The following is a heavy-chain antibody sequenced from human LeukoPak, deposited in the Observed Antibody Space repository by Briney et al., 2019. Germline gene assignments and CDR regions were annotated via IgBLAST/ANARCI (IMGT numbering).Heavy chain of an antibody. CDR3: ARGLHPTLNDAGWGNWFDP. V-gene: IGHV4-38-2*01. CDR2: IHHSGST. CDR1: GYSISSGYY. D-gene: IGHD3-16*01. Sequence: PSETLSLTCAVSGYSISSGYYWGWIRQPPGKGLGWIGSIHHSGSTPYNPSLKSRVTISRDTSKNQFSLELNSVTAADTAVYYCARGLHPTLNDAGWGNWFDPLGRGTLVTVSS. J-gene: IGHJ5*02.